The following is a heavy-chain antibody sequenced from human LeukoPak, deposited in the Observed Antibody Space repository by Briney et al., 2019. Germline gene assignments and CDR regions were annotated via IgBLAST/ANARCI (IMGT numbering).Heavy chain of an antibody. CDR3: AKGYDILTGYQSWFDP. D-gene: IGHD3-9*01. CDR2: ISGSGGST. J-gene: IGHJ5*02. CDR1: GFTFSSYA. V-gene: IGHV3-23*01. Sequence: GGSLRLSCAASGFTFSSYAMSWVRQAPGRGLEWVSAISGSGGSTYCADSVKGRFTISRDNSKNTLYLQMNSLRAEDTAVYYCAKGYDILTGYQSWFDPWGQGTLVTVSS.